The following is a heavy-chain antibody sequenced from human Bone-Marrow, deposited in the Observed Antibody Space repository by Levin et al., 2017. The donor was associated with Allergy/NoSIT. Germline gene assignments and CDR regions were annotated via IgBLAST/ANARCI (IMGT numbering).Heavy chain of an antibody. CDR2: SWYDGSKN. Sequence: PGESLKISCVGSGFIFGDFGLHWVRQRPGKGLEWVAISWYDGSKNYYVDSVRGRFTISRDDSKNMVFLQMDSLTVEDTGVYYCAKGPIEVAGRVLDFWGQGPLVTVSS. CDR3: AKGPIEVAGRVLDF. J-gene: IGHJ4*02. CDR1: GFIFGDFG. V-gene: IGHV3-33*03. D-gene: IGHD2-21*01.